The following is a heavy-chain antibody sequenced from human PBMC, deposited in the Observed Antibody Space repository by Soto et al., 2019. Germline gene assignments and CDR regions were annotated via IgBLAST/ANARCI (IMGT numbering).Heavy chain of an antibody. J-gene: IGHJ5*02. CDR3: ARVSWNYVNNWFDP. CDR1: GGSISSGGYY. CDR2: IYYSGST. V-gene: IGHV4-31*03. D-gene: IGHD1-7*01. Sequence: QVQLQESGPGLVKPSQTLSLTCTVSGGSISSGGYYWSWIRQHPGKGLEWIGYIYYSGSTYYNPSLKSRVTISVDTSKNQFSLKLSSVTAADTAVYYCARVSWNYVNNWFDPWGQGTLLTVSS.